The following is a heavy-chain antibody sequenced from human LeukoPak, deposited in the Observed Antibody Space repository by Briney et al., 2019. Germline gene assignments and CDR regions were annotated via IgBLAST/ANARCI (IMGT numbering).Heavy chain of an antibody. J-gene: IGHJ4*02. CDR3: ASVTGLYCSSTSCSKYFDY. D-gene: IGHD2-2*01. CDR2: INPNSGGT. CDR1: GYTFTGYY. Sequence: GASVKVSCKASGYTFTGYYMHWVRQAPGQGLEWMGWINPNSGGTNYAQKFQGRVTMTRDTSISTAYMELSRLRSGDTAVYYCASVTGLYCSSTSCSKYFDYWGQGTLVTVSS. V-gene: IGHV1-2*02.